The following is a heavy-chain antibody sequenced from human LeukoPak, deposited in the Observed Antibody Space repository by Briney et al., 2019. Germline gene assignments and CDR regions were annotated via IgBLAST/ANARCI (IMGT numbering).Heavy chain of an antibody. D-gene: IGHD5-24*01. CDR2: ITRSTSYI. Sequence: GGSLRLSCAASGFNFSAYSVNWVRQAPGKGLEWVSAITRSTSYIYFADSVRGRFTISRDNAKNSLYLQINSLRAEDTAVYYCARDPNPRDGGYWGQGTLVTVYS. CDR1: GFNFSAYS. V-gene: IGHV3-21*01. CDR3: ARDPNPRDGGY. J-gene: IGHJ4*02.